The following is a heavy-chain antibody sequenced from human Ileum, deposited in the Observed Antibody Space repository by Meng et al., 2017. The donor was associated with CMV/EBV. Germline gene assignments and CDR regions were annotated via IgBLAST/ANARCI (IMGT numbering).Heavy chain of an antibody. CDR1: GGMFGSSY. Sequence: VWALEGGAALLLPSEILFLACGIDGGMFGSSYESWIPQTPMKGLEWIGEFNHYGSTNDNPSLKIRVTKSVYTSKNQFSLNLISVNAADTAVYYCASGKSNLEYWGQGTLVTVSS. CDR3: ASGKSNLEY. V-gene: IGHV4-34*01. J-gene: IGHJ4*02. CDR2: FNHYGST. D-gene: IGHD4-11*01.